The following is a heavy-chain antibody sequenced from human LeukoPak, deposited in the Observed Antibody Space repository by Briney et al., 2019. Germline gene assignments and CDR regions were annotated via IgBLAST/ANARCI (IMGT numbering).Heavy chain of an antibody. CDR2: ISYDGSNK. CDR1: AFTFSSYG. Sequence: GGSLRLSCAASAFTFSSYGMSWVRQAPGKGLERVAVISYDGSNKYYADSVKGRFTISRDNSKNTLYLQMNSLRAEDTAVYYCARDIAAAGYFDYWGQGTLVTVSS. CDR3: ARDIAAAGYFDY. D-gene: IGHD6-13*01. J-gene: IGHJ4*02. V-gene: IGHV3-30*03.